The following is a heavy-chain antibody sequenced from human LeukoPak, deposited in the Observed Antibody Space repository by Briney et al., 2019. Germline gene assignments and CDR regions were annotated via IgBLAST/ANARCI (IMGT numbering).Heavy chain of an antibody. J-gene: IGHJ4*02. D-gene: IGHD1/OR15-1a*01. CDR1: GYTFTGYY. V-gene: IGHV1-2*02. CDR3: ATTVSLEQCLGY. Sequence: ASVKVSCKASGYTFTGYYMHWVRQPPGQGLEWMGWINPNSGGTNYAQKFQGRVTMTRDTSTSTAYMELSRLRSDDTAVYYCATTVSLEQCLGYWGQGTLVTVSS. CDR2: INPNSGGT.